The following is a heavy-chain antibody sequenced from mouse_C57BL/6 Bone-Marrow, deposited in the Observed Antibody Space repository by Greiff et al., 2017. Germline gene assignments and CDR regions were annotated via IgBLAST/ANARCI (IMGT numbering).Heavy chain of an antibody. J-gene: IGHJ2*01. D-gene: IGHD1-1*01. CDR2: ISSGGGYT. V-gene: IGHV5-6*01. Sequence: DVQLVESGGDLVKPGGSLKLSCAASGFTFSSYGMSWVRQTPDKRLEWVATISSGGGYTYYPDSVKGRCTISRDNAKNTLYLRMSSLKSEDTALYYGARRAYGSNFDYWGQGTTLTVSS. CDR1: GFTFSSYG. CDR3: ARRAYGSNFDY.